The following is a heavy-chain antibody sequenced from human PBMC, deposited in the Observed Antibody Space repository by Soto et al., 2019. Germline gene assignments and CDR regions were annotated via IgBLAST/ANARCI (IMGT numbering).Heavy chain of an antibody. V-gene: IGHV3-21*01. J-gene: IGHJ6*02. CDR2: ISPSTSHI. CDR1: GFTFSSCT. D-gene: IGHD2-15*01. Sequence: EVHLVESGGGLVKPGGSLRLSCAVSGFTFSSCTMNWVRQAPGKGLEWVSSISPSTSHIYYTDSVTGRFTISRDNAKNSLFLQINSLRAEDTAVYYCSGCSGGACHRNYGMDVWGQGTTVTVSS. CDR3: SGCSGGACHRNYGMDV.